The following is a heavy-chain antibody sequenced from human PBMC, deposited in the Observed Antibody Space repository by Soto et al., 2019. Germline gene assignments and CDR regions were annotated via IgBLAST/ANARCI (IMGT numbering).Heavy chain of an antibody. V-gene: IGHV5-51*01. D-gene: IGHD6-13*01. CDR3: ARTAAAGKYYYGVDV. Sequence: GASQHMSCRGSGWSFTKYWIGWVRQIPEKGLEWMGIIYPGDSDTRYSPSFQGQVTISADKSISTAYLQWSSLKASDTAMYYCARTAAAGKYYYGVDVWGQGTTVTVSS. J-gene: IGHJ6*02. CDR1: GWSFTKYW. CDR2: IYPGDSDT.